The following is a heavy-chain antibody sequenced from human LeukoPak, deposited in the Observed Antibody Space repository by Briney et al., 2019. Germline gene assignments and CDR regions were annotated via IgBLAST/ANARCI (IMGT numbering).Heavy chain of an antibody. CDR2: IYYSGST. Sequence: PSETLSLTCTVSGGSISSSSYYWGWIRQPPGKGLEWIGSIYYSGSTYYNPSLKSRVTISVDTSKNQFSLKLSSVTAADTAVYYCARDGGYDSSGYYYVPFDYWGQGTLVTVSS. D-gene: IGHD3-22*01. V-gene: IGHV4-39*07. CDR1: GGSISSSSYY. CDR3: ARDGGYDSSGYYYVPFDY. J-gene: IGHJ4*02.